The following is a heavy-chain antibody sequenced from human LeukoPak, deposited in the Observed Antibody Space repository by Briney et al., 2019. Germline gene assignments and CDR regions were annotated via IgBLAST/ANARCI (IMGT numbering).Heavy chain of an antibody. CDR3: ASLARDY. J-gene: IGHJ4*02. D-gene: IGHD3-3*02. Sequence: GGSLRLSCAASGFTFSSYGMHWVRQAPGKGLEWVAFIRYDGSNKYYADSVKGRFTISRDASKNMLFLRMNSLRVEDTAVYFCASLARDYWGQGTLVSVSS. V-gene: IGHV3-30*02. CDR2: IRYDGSNK. CDR1: GFTFSSYG.